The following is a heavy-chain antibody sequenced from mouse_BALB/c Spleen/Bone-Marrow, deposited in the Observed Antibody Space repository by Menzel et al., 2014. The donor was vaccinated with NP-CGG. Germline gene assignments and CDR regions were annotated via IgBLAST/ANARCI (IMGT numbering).Heavy chain of an antibody. CDR1: GYSIXSDYA. CDR3: ARGGARATGWFAY. Sequence: EVKLVESGPGLVRPSQSLSLTCTVTGYSIXSDYAWNWIRQFPGNKLEWMGYISYSGSTSYNPSLKSRISITRDTSKNQFFLQLNSVTTEDTATYYCARGGARATGWFAYWGQGTLVTVSA. CDR2: ISYSGST. D-gene: IGHD3-1*01. J-gene: IGHJ3*01. V-gene: IGHV3-2*02.